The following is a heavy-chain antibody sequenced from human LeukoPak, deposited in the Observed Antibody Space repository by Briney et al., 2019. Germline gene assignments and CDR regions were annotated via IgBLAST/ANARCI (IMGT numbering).Heavy chain of an antibody. J-gene: IGHJ5*02. Sequence: SETLSLTCTVSCGSISSYYWIWLRQPPGKGREWIGYIYYSGSTNYNPSLKSRVTISVDTSKNQFSLKLSSVTAADTAVYYCASLRYSSGWYHGEGNWFDPWGQGTLVTVSS. D-gene: IGHD6-19*01. V-gene: IGHV4-59*01. CDR3: ASLRYSSGWYHGEGNWFDP. CDR1: CGSISSYY. CDR2: IYYSGST.